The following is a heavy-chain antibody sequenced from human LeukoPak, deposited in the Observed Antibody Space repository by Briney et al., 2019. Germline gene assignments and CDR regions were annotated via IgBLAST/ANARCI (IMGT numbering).Heavy chain of an antibody. CDR1: GGSFSGYY. Sequence: SETLSLTCAVYGGSFSGYYWSWIRQPPGKGLEWIGEINHSGSPNYNPSLKSRVTISIDTSKNQFSLKLSPVTAADTAVYYCARDLSDYYGSGSYRPIDAFDIWGQGTLVTVSS. CDR2: INHSGSP. J-gene: IGHJ3*02. CDR3: ARDLSDYYGSGSYRPIDAFDI. D-gene: IGHD3-10*01. V-gene: IGHV4-34*01.